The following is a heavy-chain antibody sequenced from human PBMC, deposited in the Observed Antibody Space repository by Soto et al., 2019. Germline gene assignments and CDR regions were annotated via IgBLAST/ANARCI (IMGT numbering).Heavy chain of an antibody. CDR1: GGSSSNYY. CDR3: ARDDNGDKGRAFDP. CDR2: IYTSGNT. Sequence: KALSVTCTVSGGSSSNYYWSWIRQPAGKGLEWIGRIYTSGNTNYNPSLKGRVTMSVDMSKNQFSLKLSSVAAADTAVYYCARDDNGDKGRAFDPSGQGTLFTVSP. D-gene: IGHD4-17*01. J-gene: IGHJ5*02. V-gene: IGHV4-4*07.